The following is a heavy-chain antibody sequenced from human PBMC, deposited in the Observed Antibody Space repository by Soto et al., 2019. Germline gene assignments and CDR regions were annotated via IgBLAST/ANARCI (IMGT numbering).Heavy chain of an antibody. CDR3: VRDFAYLDS. V-gene: IGHV4-61*01. D-gene: IGHD3-3*01. J-gene: IGHJ4*02. CDR1: GGSFKSGSYS. CDR2: VYHTGRT. Sequence: QVQLQESGPGLLKPSETLSLTCTVSGGSFKSGSYSWSWIRQPPGKGLEWIAYVYHTGRTSYNPYLKRRAYISMATSKNQFSLNLDSVTAADTAEYFCVRDFAYLDSWCQGTLVTVSS.